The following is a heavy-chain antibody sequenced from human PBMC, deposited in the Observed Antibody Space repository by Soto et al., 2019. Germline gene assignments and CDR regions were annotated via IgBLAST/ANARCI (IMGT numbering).Heavy chain of an antibody. V-gene: IGHV4-59*11. J-gene: IGHJ4*02. Sequence: SKTLSLTCTVSGGSINGHYWSWIRQPPGRGLEWIGYIYYTGTTHYDPSLKSRVTISVEKSKNQFSLSLNSVTAADTAVYYCSREDEFWTGDLAYWGQGTLVNGSS. CDR2: IYYTGTT. CDR3: SREDEFWTGDLAY. D-gene: IGHD3-3*01. CDR1: GGSINGHY.